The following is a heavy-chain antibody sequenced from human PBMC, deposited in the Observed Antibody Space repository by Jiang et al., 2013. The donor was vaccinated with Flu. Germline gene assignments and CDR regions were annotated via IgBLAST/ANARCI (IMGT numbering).Heavy chain of an antibody. J-gene: IGHJ4*02. CDR3: ARDLGSGNSQLFDH. CDR2: IYYSGST. V-gene: IGHV4-59*01. Sequence: LLKPSETLSLTCTVSGDSISNYYWSWIRQPPGKGLEWIGYIYYSGSTNYNPSLKSRVTISIDTSKNQFSLKLRSVTAADTAVYYCARDLGSGNSQLFDHWGQGTLVTVSS. D-gene: IGHD4-23*01. CDR1: GDSISNYY.